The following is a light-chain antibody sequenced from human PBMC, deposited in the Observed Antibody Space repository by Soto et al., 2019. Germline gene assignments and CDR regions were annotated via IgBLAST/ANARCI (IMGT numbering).Light chain of an antibody. V-gene: IGKV1-5*01. Sequence: DVQMTQSHATLSASVGDRVSITCRATQSISTRLAWYQHKPGKAPKFLVYGASNLQRGVPSRFSGTGSGTKFSLTISSLQPDDFATYYCQQYDSYSLDTFGQGTKLEVK. CDR2: GAS. CDR3: QQYDSYSLDT. CDR1: QSISTR. J-gene: IGKJ2*01.